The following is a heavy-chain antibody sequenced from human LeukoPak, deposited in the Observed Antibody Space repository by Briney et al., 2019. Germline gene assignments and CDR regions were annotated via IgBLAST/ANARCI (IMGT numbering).Heavy chain of an antibody. D-gene: IGHD3-10*01. CDR2: IFDSGTP. CDR3: ARDQNPSPKRYYDAGSYYFDY. V-gene: IGHV4-39*07. Sequence: SQTLSLTCTVSAASVRSSSYDCGWLRQPPGNGLEWFVRIFDSGTPYYKPSVKSRVTISVGTSKNQFSLKLSSVTAADTAVYYCARDQNPSPKRYYDAGSYYFDYWGQGTLVTVSS. J-gene: IGHJ4*02. CDR1: AASVRSSSYD.